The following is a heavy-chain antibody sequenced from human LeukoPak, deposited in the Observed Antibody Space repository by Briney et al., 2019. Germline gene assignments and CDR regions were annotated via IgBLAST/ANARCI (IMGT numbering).Heavy chain of an antibody. CDR1: GGSISSSTYY. J-gene: IGHJ6*02. Sequence: SETLSLTCTVSGGSISSSTYYWGWIRQPPGKGLEWIGSIYCSGSTYYNPSLKSRISISVDTSKNQFSLKLSSVTAADTAVYYCARVHYYASGIYHTGYDYYGMDVWGQGTTVTVSS. D-gene: IGHD3-10*01. CDR2: IYCSGST. CDR3: ARVHYYASGIYHTGYDYYGMDV. V-gene: IGHV4-39*07.